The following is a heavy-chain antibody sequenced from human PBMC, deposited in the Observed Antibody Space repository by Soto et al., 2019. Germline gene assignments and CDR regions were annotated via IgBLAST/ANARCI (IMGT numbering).Heavy chain of an antibody. CDR2: ISHSGST. V-gene: IGHV4-38-2*02. J-gene: IGHJ5*02. Sequence: KTSETLSLTCTVSGYSISRGYCWGWIRQSPGKGLEWIGSISHSGSTYYNPSLKSRVTISIDTSKNQFSLKLSSVTAAHTAVYYCARAGERIRGVYLNWFDPWGQGTLVTVYS. D-gene: IGHD3-10*01. CDR3: ARAGERIRGVYLNWFDP. CDR1: GYSISRGYC.